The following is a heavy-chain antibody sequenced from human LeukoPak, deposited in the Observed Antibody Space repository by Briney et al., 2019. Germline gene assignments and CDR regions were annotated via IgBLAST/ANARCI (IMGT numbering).Heavy chain of an antibody. CDR3: AGYGGSPANYYGY. CDR2: IYYSGST. CDR1: GGSMNSYY. D-gene: IGHD1-26*01. V-gene: IGHV4-59*08. J-gene: IGHJ4*02. Sequence: PSETLSLTCTVSGGSMNSYYWSWIRQPPGEGLEWMGWIYYSGSTTYNPSLKSRFTMSVDTSNNQFFLKLDSVTASDTAVYYCAGYGGSPANYYGYWGQGTLVTVSS.